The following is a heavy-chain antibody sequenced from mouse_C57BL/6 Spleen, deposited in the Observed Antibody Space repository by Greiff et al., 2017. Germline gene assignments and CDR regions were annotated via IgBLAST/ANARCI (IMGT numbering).Heavy chain of an antibody. D-gene: IGHD3-2*02. CDR2: IDPSDSET. J-gene: IGHJ2*01. CDR1: GYTFTSYW. V-gene: IGHV1-52*01. CDR3: ATAQATGNYFDY. Sequence: QVQLQQPGAELVRPGSSVKLSCKASGYTFTSYWMHWVKPRPIQGLEWSGNIDPSDSETHYNQKFKDKATLTVDKSSSTAYMQLSSLTSEDSAVYYCATAQATGNYFDYWGQGTTLTVSS.